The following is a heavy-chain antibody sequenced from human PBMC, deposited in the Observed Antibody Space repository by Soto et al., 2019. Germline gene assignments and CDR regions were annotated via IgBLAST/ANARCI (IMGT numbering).Heavy chain of an antibody. CDR2: INHSAST. J-gene: IGHJ4*02. CDR3: GRESARTSEWSGSYEY. CDR1: ARGLSGYY. Sequence: PRTWAAYARGLSGYYWSWVRQPPEKGPGWLRSINHSASTNYNPSPKSRGSISVDTSKNQFSLNLRSVTAADTAVYYCGRESARTSEWSGSYEYWGQGTLGAASS. V-gene: IGHV4-34*01. D-gene: IGHD3-3*01.